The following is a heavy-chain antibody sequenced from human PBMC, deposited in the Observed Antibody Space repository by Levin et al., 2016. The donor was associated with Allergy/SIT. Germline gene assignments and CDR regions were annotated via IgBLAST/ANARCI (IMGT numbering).Heavy chain of an antibody. CDR1: GFAFENFG. V-gene: IGHV3-23*01. D-gene: IGHD3-22*01. CDR3: ANLYYDSSAYYSEDY. CDR2: IDAGDHST. J-gene: IGHJ4*02. Sequence: GGSLRLSCVASGFAFENFGMSWVRQAPGKGLEWVSAIDAGDHSTHYGDSVKGRFTVSRDNSKNTVYLQLNSLRGGDTAVYYCANLYYDSSAYYSEDYWGQGTLVTVSS.